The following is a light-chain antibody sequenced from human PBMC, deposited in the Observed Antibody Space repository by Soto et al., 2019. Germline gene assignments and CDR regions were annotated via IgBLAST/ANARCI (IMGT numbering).Light chain of an antibody. CDR2: GVK. V-gene: IGLV2-14*01. CDR1: GRDIGAYDY. Sequence: HSVLTQPASVSGSPGQSITISCTGSGRDIGAYDYVSWYQQHPGKAPNLLIYGVKNRPSGVSYRFSASKSAFTASLTISGLQAEDEAHYYCSSYTTSYFYVFGPGTKVTVL. CDR3: SSYTTSYFYV. J-gene: IGLJ1*01.